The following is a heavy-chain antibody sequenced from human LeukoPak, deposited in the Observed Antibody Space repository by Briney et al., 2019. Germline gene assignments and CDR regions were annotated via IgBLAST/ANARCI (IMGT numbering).Heavy chain of an antibody. Sequence: GPSHSPFCAASGFTLSIHAMSWVSQAPGKGLEWVSAISGSGGSTYDAYSVKGRFTITRDNAKKSLYLQMNRLGAEDAAVYYCARGTAAADYFDYWGQGTLVTVSS. CDR3: ARGTAAADYFDY. CDR2: ISGSGGST. D-gene: IGHD2-21*02. CDR1: GFTLSIHA. V-gene: IGHV3-23*01. J-gene: IGHJ4*02.